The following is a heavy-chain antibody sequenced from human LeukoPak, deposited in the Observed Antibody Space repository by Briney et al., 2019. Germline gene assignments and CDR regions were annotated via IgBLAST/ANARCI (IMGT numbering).Heavy chain of an antibody. CDR2: ISYDGSNK. CDR3: ARYGSGSS. CDR1: GFTFSSYA. Sequence: GGSLGLSCAASGFTFSSYAMHWVRQAPGKGLEWVAVISYDGSNKYYADSVKGRFTISRDNSKNTLYLQMNSLRAEDTAVYYCARYGSGSSWGQGTLVTVSS. J-gene: IGHJ5*02. D-gene: IGHD3-10*01. V-gene: IGHV3-30-3*01.